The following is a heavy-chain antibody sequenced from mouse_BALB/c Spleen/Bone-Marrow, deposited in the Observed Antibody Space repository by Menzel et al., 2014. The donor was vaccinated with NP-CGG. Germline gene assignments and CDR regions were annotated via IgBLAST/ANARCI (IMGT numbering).Heavy chain of an antibody. Sequence: EVKLVESGGGLVQPGDSLRLSCAPSGFTFSDFYKEWVRQPPGKRLEWIATSRNKAKYYTTEYSASVKGRFIVSRDTSQSVLYLQMNALRAEDTAIYYCARDVGYGNYFVYWGQGTLVTVSA. CDR3: ARDVGYGNYFVY. CDR2: SRNKAKYYTT. J-gene: IGHJ3*01. V-gene: IGHV7-1*02. D-gene: IGHD2-10*02. CDR1: GFTFSDFY.